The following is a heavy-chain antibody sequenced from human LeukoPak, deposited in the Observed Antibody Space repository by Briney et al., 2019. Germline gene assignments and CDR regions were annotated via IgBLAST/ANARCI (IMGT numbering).Heavy chain of an antibody. CDR1: GFTFSDYW. D-gene: IGHD5-24*01. V-gene: IGHV3-7*01. CDR2: IKQDGSET. Sequence: GGSLRLSCTASGFTFSDYWMNWARQAPGKGLEWVANIKQDGSETSYVDSVKGRFTISRDNAKNSLYLQMNSLRAEDTAVYYCAKVRDRRDGYNFYFYYYMDVWGKGTTVTVSS. CDR3: AKVRDRRDGYNFYFYYYMDV. J-gene: IGHJ6*03.